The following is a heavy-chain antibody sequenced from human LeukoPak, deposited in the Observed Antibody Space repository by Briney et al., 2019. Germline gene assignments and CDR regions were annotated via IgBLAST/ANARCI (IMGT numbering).Heavy chain of an antibody. V-gene: IGHV3-33*06. CDR3: AKDSWMATTSPFDY. CDR2: IWYDGSNK. J-gene: IGHJ4*02. Sequence: GGSLRLSCAASGFTFSSYSMNWVRQAPGKGLEWVAVIWYDGSNKYYADSVKGRFTISRDNSKNTLYLQMNSLRAEDTAVYYCAKDSWMATTSPFDYWGQGTLVTVSS. D-gene: IGHD5-24*01. CDR1: GFTFSSYS.